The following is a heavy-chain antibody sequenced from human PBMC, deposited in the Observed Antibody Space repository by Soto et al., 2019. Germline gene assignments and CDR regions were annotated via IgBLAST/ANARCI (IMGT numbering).Heavy chain of an antibody. CDR1: GFTFSSYW. Sequence: GGSLRLSCAASGFTFSSYWMSWVRQAPGKGLEWVANIKQDGSEKYYVDSVKGRFTISRDNAKNSLYLQMNSLRAEDTAVYYCATSIAARPLHDAFDIWGQGTMVTVSS. V-gene: IGHV3-7*01. D-gene: IGHD6-6*01. CDR3: ATSIAARPLHDAFDI. J-gene: IGHJ3*02. CDR2: IKQDGSEK.